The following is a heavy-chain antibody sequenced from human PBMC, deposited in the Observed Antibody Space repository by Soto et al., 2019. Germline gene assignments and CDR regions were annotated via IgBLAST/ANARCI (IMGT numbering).Heavy chain of an antibody. CDR1: GFTFSSYS. CDR3: AIYTWPAYCGVVISAFDI. D-gene: IGHD3-3*01. CDR2: ISSSSSYI. J-gene: IGHJ3*02. Sequence: PGGSLRLSCAASGFTFSSYSMNWVRQAPGKGLERVSSISSSSSYIYYADSVKSRFNISRDNAKNSLYLQINSLRAEDTAVYYCAIYTWPAYCGVVISAFDIWGQGTMVTVSS. V-gene: IGHV3-21*01.